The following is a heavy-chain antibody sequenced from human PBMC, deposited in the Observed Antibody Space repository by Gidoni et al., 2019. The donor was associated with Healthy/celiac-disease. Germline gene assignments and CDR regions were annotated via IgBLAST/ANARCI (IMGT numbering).Heavy chain of an antibody. CDR1: GFTFSDYY. CDR2: ISSSSSYT. Sequence: QVQLVESGGGLVKPGGSLRLSCAASGFTFSDYYMSWIRQAPGKGLEWVSYISSSSSYTNYADSVKGRFTISRDNAKNSLYLQMNSLRAEDTAVYYCARDLGYRDLWVAFDIWGQGTMVTVSS. V-gene: IGHV3-11*06. D-gene: IGHD6-13*01. J-gene: IGHJ3*02. CDR3: ARDLGYRDLWVAFDI.